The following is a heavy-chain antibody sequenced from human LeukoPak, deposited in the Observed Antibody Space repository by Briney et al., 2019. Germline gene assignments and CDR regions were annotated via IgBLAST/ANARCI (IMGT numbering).Heavy chain of an antibody. V-gene: IGHV3-23*01. CDR1: GFSFSFYA. CDR3: AKGGQYFDFWRFDY. CDR2: ISGSGGMT. D-gene: IGHD3-3*01. Sequence: GGSLRLSCAASGFSFSFYAMSWVRQSPGPGLGWFSSISGSGGMTYYTNSVTGRFTISRENFKNAVFLEMNNLGGEDTALYYCAKGGQYFDFWRFDYWGQGNLVIVSS. J-gene: IGHJ4*02.